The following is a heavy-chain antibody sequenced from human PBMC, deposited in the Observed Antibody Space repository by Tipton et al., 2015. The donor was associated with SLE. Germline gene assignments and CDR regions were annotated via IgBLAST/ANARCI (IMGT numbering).Heavy chain of an antibody. CDR3: AKGDATGTTRFFDS. Sequence: SLRLSCAASGFTFTNYVMSWVRRAPVKGLEWVSAISGSAGDTYYADSVVGRFTISRDNSQNTVSLHMNSLRAEDTAVYYCAKGDATGTTRFFDSWGRGTLVTVSS. J-gene: IGHJ4*02. D-gene: IGHD4-17*01. CDR2: ISGSAGDT. CDR1: GFTFTNYV. V-gene: IGHV3-23*01.